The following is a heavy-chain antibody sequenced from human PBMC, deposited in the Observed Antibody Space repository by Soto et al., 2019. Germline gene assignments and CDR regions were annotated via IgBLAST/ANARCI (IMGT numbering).Heavy chain of an antibody. CDR1: GGSISSSSYY. D-gene: IGHD2-15*01. Sequence: QLQLQESGPGLVKPSETLSLTCTVSGGSISSSSYYWGWIRQPPGKGLEWIGSIYYSGSTYYNPSLKLRVTIAVDTSKNQFSLKLSSVTAADTAVYYCARRGVVVAAPFDYWGQGTLVTVSS. CDR3: ARRGVVVAAPFDY. V-gene: IGHV4-39*01. J-gene: IGHJ4*02. CDR2: IYYSGST.